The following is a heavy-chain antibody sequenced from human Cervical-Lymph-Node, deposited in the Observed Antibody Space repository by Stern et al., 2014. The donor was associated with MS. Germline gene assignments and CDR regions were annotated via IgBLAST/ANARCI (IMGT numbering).Heavy chain of an antibody. CDR3: AREGGEATILPIDY. CDR1: GFTFSSYG. J-gene: IGHJ4*02. D-gene: IGHD5-12*01. CDR2: IWYGGRNT. Sequence: VQLVESGGGVVQPARSLRLSCAASGFTFSSYGMHWVRQAPGKGLEWVAVIWYGGRNTYYAASVKGRFTISRDHSQPTLYLQMNSLGAEDTAVYYCAREGGEATILPIDYWGQGTLVTVSS. V-gene: IGHV3-33*01.